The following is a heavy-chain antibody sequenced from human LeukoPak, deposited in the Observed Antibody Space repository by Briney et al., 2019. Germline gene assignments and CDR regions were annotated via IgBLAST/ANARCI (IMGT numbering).Heavy chain of an antibody. CDR1: GFTVSSYW. D-gene: IGHD2-21*01. CDR2: LDWGGGKK. J-gene: IGHJ6*04. V-gene: IGHV3-20*04. Sequence: PGGSLRLYCAASGFTVSSYWMSWVRQAPGKGLEWVSGLDWGGGKKTYGESVKGRCTISRDNAKNYLYLELDSLSAADTAVYYCATQENSVYSYIDVWGKGTTVIVSS. CDR3: ATQENSVYSYIDV.